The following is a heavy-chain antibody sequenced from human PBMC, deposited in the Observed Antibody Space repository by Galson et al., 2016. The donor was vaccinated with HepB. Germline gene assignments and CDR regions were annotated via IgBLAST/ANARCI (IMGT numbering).Heavy chain of an antibody. D-gene: IGHD3-10*01. CDR2: TYYRAQWNY. CDR3: ARAIWLGRGMDV. Sequence: CAISGDSASNNFAAWVWIRQSPSRGLEWLGRTYYRAQWNYDYAVSVQSRLFITPDTSKNQSSLQLTSVTPEDTAVYYCARAIWLGRGMDVWGQGTTVTVSS. V-gene: IGHV6-1*01. J-gene: IGHJ6*02. CDR1: GDSASNNFAA.